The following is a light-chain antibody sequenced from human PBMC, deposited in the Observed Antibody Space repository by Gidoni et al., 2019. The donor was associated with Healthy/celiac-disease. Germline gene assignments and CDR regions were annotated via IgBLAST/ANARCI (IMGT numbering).Light chain of an antibody. CDR3: RQALQTPLT. CDR1: QSLLHSNGYNY. Sequence: DIVMTQSPLSLPVTPGEPASISCRSSQSLLHSNGYNYLDWYLQKPGQSPQLLIYLGSNRASGVPDRFSGSGSGTEFTLKISRVEAEDVGVYYCRQALQTPLTFGGXTKVEIK. V-gene: IGKV2-28*01. J-gene: IGKJ4*01. CDR2: LGS.